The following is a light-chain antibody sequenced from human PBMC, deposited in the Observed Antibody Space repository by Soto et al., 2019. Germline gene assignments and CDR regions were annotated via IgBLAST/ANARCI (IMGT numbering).Light chain of an antibody. CDR2: DDS. CDR3: QVWDSSSDHVV. V-gene: IGLV3-21*02. Sequence: SYELTQPPSVLAAPGQTARISCGGNNIGSKSVHWYQQRPGQAPVLVVFDDSERPSGIPERFSGSNSGNTATLTISRVEAGDEADYYCQVWDSSSDHVVFGGGTKLTVL. J-gene: IGLJ2*01. CDR1: NIGSKS.